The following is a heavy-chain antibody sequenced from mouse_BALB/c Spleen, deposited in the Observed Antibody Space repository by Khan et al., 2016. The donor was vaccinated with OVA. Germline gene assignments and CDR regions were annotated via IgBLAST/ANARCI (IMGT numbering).Heavy chain of an antibody. J-gene: IGHJ4*01. CDR2: ISPGSGST. D-gene: IGHD1-1*01. V-gene: IGHV1S41*01. CDR1: GYTFTSYW. Sequence: DLVKPGASVKLSCKASGYTFTSYWINWIKQRPGQGLEWIGHISPGSGSTYYNEMFTVKATLPVDTSSTTASHQPSRLSSEDSAVYVCARSTYDGSCLYAMDYWGQGTSVTVSS. CDR3: ARSTYDGSCLYAMDY.